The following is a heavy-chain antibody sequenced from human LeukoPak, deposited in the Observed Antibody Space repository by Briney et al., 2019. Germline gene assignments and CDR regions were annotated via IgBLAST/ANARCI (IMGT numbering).Heavy chain of an antibody. CDR2: IYYSGST. CDR1: GGSISSSSYY. V-gene: IGHV4-39*07. J-gene: IGHJ6*03. D-gene: IGHD1-26*01. Sequence: PSETLSLTCTVSGGSISSSSYYWGWIRQPPGKGLEWIGSIYYSGSTYYNPSLKSRVTISVDTSKNQFSLKLSSVTAADTAVYYCARGVVGATTEYYYYYMDVWGKGTTVTVSS. CDR3: ARGVVGATTEYYYYYMDV.